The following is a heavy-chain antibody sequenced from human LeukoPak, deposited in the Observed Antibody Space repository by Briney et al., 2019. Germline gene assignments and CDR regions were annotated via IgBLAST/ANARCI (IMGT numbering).Heavy chain of an antibody. D-gene: IGHD3-3*01. CDR3: AKVSHSNYDFSSGYYLDY. V-gene: IGHV3-30*02. Sequence: PGGSLGLSCAASGFTFSSYGMHWVRQAPGKGLEWVSFIRYDGSNKYYADSVKGRFTISRDNSKNTLYLQMNSLRAEDTAVYYCAKVSHSNYDFSSGYYLDYWGQGTLVTVSS. CDR1: GFTFSSYG. CDR2: IRYDGSNK. J-gene: IGHJ4*02.